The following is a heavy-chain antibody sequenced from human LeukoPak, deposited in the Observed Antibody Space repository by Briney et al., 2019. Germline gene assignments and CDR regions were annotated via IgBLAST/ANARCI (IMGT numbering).Heavy chain of an antibody. J-gene: IGHJ6*02. Sequence: PSETLSLTCTVSGGSISSSSYYWGWIRQPPGKGLEWIGSIYYSGSTYYNPSLKSRVTISVDTSKNQFSLKLSSVTAADTAVYYCARLLPATGMVADVWGQGTTVTVSS. CDR1: GGSISSSSYY. CDR2: IYYSGST. CDR3: ARLLPATGMVADV. D-gene: IGHD1-14*01. V-gene: IGHV4-39*01.